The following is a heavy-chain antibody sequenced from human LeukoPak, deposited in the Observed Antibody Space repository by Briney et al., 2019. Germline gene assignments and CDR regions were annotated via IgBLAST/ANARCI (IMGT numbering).Heavy chain of an antibody. J-gene: IGHJ4*02. Sequence: GGSLRLSCADSGFTFSSYAMSWVRQAPGKGLEWVSAISGSGTGTYYADSVKGRFTISRDNAKNTVYLQMNSLRAEDTAVYYCAKDRPASHGSGSYGEYWGQGTLVAVST. CDR3: AKDRPASHGSGSYGEY. CDR2: ISGSGTGT. D-gene: IGHD3-10*01. V-gene: IGHV3-23*01. CDR1: GFTFSSYA.